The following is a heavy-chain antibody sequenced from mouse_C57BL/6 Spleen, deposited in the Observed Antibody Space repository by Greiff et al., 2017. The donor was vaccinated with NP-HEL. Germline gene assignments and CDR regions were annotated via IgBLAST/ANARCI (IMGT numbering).Heavy chain of an antibody. D-gene: IGHD2-10*02. J-gene: IGHJ3*01. CDR1: GYSITSGYY. CDR2: ISYDGSN. Sequence: EVQLQESGPGLVKPSQSLSLTCSVTGYSITSGYYWNWIRQFPGNKLEWMGYISYDGSNNYNPSLKNRISITRDTSKNQFFLKLNSVTTEDTATYYCARERGYGNGFAYWGQGTLVTVSA. CDR3: ARERGYGNGFAY. V-gene: IGHV3-6*01.